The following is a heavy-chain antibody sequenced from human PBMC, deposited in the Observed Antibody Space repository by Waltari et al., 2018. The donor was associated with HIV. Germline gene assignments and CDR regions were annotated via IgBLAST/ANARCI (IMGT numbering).Heavy chain of an antibody. CDR3: ARDKMFDYDSVGNEFWGNYYVMDV. CDR1: GGTVGRDY. J-gene: IGHJ6*02. V-gene: IGHV4-59*02. Sequence: QVPLHESGPGLMKPSETLSLNCTVSGGTVGRDYWSWVRLQPGQGLEWIGYIYHRGSPSYNPSLKSRASISMDAARRQISLKLTSVTVADTAIYYCARDKMFDYDSVGNEFWGNYYVMDVWGQGTKVIVSS. CDR2: IYHRGSP. D-gene: IGHD3-22*01.